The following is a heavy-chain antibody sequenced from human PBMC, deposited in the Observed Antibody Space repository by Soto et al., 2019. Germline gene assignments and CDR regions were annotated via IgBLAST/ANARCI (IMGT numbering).Heavy chain of an antibody. CDR1: GGSFSGYY. V-gene: IGHV4-34*01. J-gene: IGHJ6*02. D-gene: IGHD3-10*01. CDR2: INHSGST. Sequence: QVQLQQWGAGLLKPSETLSLTCAVYGGSFSGYYWSWIRQPPGKGLEWIGEINHSGSTNYNPSLKSRVTISVDASKTQFSLKLSSVTAADTAVYYCARQGSGSYDYYYYGMDVWGQGTTVTVSS. CDR3: ARQGSGSYDYYYYGMDV.